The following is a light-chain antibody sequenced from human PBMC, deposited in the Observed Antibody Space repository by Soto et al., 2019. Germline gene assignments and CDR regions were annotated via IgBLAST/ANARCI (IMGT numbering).Light chain of an antibody. V-gene: IGKV3-15*01. Sequence: EIVMTQSPAILSVSPGERATLSCRASQNINRNLAWDQQKPGQTPRLLIYASSTRATDIPVRFSGSGSGTEFTLTNSGLQSEDFAIYHCQQYNDWPRTFGQGTKVEIK. CDR2: ASS. CDR3: QQYNDWPRT. CDR1: QNINRN. J-gene: IGKJ1*01.